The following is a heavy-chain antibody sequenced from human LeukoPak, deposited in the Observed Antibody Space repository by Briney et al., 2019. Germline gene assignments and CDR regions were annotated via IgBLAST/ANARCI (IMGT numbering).Heavy chain of an antibody. J-gene: IGHJ4*02. Sequence: GGSLRLSCAASGFTFSSCGFNWVRQAPGQGLVWVSSIGPTGTDRYYADSVRGRFTISRDNAKNSMYLQMDSLRDEDTAVYYCATETIGRHYDYWGQGTLLTVSS. CDR3: ATETIGRHYDY. D-gene: IGHD1-14*01. V-gene: IGHV3-21*01. CDR1: GFTFSSCG. CDR2: IGPTGTDR.